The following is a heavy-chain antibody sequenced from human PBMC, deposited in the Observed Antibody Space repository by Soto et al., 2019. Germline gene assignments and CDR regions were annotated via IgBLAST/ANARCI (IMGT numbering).Heavy chain of an antibody. Sequence: EVQLLESGGGLVQPGGSLRLSCAASGFTFSSYAMSWVRQAPGKGLEWVSTISTSGGSTFYADSVKGRFTISRDNSKNTVYLQMNSLRAEDTAVYYCAKREPYYFDYWGQGTLVTVSS. D-gene: IGHD1-26*01. CDR1: GFTFSSYA. J-gene: IGHJ4*02. CDR2: ISTSGGST. V-gene: IGHV3-23*01. CDR3: AKREPYYFDY.